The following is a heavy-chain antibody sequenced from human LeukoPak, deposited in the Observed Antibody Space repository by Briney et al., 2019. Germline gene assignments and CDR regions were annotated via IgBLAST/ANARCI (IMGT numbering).Heavy chain of an antibody. CDR3: ARAAPQGNYDY. D-gene: IGHD4-11*01. Sequence: NASETLSLTCTVSGGSISSGGYYWSWIRQPPGKGLEWIGYIYHSGSTYYNPSLKSRVTISVDRSKNQFSLKLSSVTAAGTAVYYCARAAPQGNYDYWGQGTLVTVSS. CDR2: IYHSGST. J-gene: IGHJ4*02. CDR1: GGSISSGGYY. V-gene: IGHV4-30-2*01.